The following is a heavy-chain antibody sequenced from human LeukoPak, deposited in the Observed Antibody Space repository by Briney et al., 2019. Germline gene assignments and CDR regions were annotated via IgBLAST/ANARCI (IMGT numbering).Heavy chain of an antibody. CDR2: INPSGGST. CDR1: GYTFTSYY. D-gene: IGHD2-15*01. V-gene: IGHV1-46*01. CDR3: ARAGGRIVVVVAATDSSYGMDV. Sequence: ASVKVSCKASGYTFTSYYMHWVRQAPGQGLEWMGLINPSGGSTSYAQKFQGRVTITRDTSASTAYMELSSLRSEDTAVYYCARAGGRIVVVVAATDSSYGMDVWGQGTTVTVSS. J-gene: IGHJ6*02.